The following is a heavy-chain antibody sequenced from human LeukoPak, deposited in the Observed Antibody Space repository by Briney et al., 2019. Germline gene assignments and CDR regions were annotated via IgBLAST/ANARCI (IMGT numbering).Heavy chain of an antibody. V-gene: IGHV7-4-1*02. J-gene: IGHJ4*02. Sequence: ASVKVSCKASGYTFTGYYMHWVRQAPGQGLEWMGWINTNTGNPTYAQGFTGRFVFPLDTSVSTAYLQISSLKAEDTAVYYCARGRRSPGIAAATYWGQGTLVTVSS. D-gene: IGHD6-13*01. CDR2: INTNTGNP. CDR1: GYTFTGYY. CDR3: ARGRRSPGIAAATY.